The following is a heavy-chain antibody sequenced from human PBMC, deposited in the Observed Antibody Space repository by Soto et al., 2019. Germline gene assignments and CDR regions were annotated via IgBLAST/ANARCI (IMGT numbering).Heavy chain of an antibody. J-gene: IGHJ4*02. CDR1: GDSLGNSH. V-gene: IGHV4-59*01. CDR2: TFSRGSA. CDR3: ARENGGYEYYFDY. D-gene: IGHD5-12*01. Sequence: SETLPLTCTVSGDSLGNSHWSWIRQPPGNGLEWIGLTFSRGSATYNPSLKSRVTISVDTYKNQLSLKLTSVTAADTAVYYCARENGGYEYYFDYRGEGTLVTVS.